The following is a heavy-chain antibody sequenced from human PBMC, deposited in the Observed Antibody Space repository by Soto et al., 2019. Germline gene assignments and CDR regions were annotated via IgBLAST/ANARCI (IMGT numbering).Heavy chain of an antibody. J-gene: IGHJ6*02. V-gene: IGHV3-53*01. CDR3: ARIGSVSYYYGMDV. CDR1: GFTVSSNY. Sequence: PGGSLRLSCAASGFTVSSNYMSWVRQAPGKGLEWVSVIYSGGSTYYADSVKGRFTISRDNSKNTLYLQMNSLRAEDTAVYYCARIGSVSYYYGMDVWGQGTTVTVSS. CDR2: IYSGGST. D-gene: IGHD3-22*01.